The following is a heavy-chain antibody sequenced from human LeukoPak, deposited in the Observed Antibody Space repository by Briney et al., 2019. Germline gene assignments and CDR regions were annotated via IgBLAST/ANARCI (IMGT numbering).Heavy chain of an antibody. Sequence: PSETLSLTCTVSGGSISSYFWSWIRQPAGGGLEWIGRIYTSGNTNYNPSLKSRVAMSVDSSKNQFSLRLSSVTAADTAVYYGARDLYSGSYLYSFDYWGQGTLVTVSS. D-gene: IGHD1-26*01. CDR3: ARDLYSGSYLYSFDY. CDR2: IYTSGNT. CDR1: GGSISSYF. V-gene: IGHV4-4*07. J-gene: IGHJ4*02.